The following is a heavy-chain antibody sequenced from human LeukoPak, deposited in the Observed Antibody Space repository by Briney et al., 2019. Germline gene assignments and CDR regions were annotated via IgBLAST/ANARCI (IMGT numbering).Heavy chain of an antibody. Sequence: RAGGSLRLSCAASGFTFDDYGMSWVRQAPGKGLEWVSGINWNGGSTGYADSVKGRFTISRDNAKNSLYLQMNSLRAEDTALYYCARVGLRGSGLRYGDYADWGQGTLVTVSS. CDR1: GFTFDDYG. CDR2: INWNGGST. J-gene: IGHJ4*02. CDR3: ARVGLRGSGLRYGDYAD. V-gene: IGHV3-20*04. D-gene: IGHD4-17*01.